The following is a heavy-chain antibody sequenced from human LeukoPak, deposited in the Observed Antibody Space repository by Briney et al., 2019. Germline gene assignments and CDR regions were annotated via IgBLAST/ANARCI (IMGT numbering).Heavy chain of an antibody. Sequence: PSETLSLTCPVSGGSINSNSHHWDWIRQAPGKALEWIGNIYYSGTTSYSPSLKSRVSISVDTSKNQFSLRLTSVTAADTAVYYCARRGDILTDYAFDYWGQGTLVTVSS. J-gene: IGHJ4*02. V-gene: IGHV4-39*01. CDR3: ARRGDILTDYAFDY. CDR1: GGSINSNSHH. CDR2: IYYSGTT. D-gene: IGHD3-9*01.